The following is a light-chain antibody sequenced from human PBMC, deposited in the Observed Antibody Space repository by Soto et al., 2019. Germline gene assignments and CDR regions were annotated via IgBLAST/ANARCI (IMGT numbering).Light chain of an antibody. Sequence: QSSLTQPRSVSGSPGQSVTISCTGTSSDVGVYNYVSWYQQYPGKAPKIMIYDVSKRPSGVPDRFSGSKSDNTASLTISGLQAEDEADYYCCSYAGSYPFLFGSGTKVNVL. CDR3: CSYAGSYPFL. J-gene: IGLJ1*01. CDR2: DVS. V-gene: IGLV2-11*01. CDR1: SSDVGVYNY.